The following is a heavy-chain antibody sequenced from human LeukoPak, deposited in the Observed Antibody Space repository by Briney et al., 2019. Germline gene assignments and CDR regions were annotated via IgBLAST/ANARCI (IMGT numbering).Heavy chain of an antibody. CDR3: ARERRIVATIRYYYMDV. Sequence: GGSLRLSCAASGFTVSSNYIMSWVRQAPGKGLEWVSVIYSGGSTYYADSVKGRFTISRDNSKNTLYLQMNSLRAEDTAVYYCARERRIVATIRYYYMDVWGKGTTVTISS. V-gene: IGHV3-66*01. CDR2: IYSGGST. D-gene: IGHD5-12*01. J-gene: IGHJ6*03. CDR1: GFTVSSNY.